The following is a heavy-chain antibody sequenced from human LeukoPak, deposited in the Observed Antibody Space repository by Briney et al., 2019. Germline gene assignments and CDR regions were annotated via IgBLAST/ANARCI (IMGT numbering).Heavy chain of an antibody. J-gene: IGHJ4*02. CDR1: GYSFTNYY. CDR3: ARVHAESSLSAVIGIGYFDY. V-gene: IGHV1-46*01. D-gene: IGHD2-21*01. CDR2: INPSGDIT. Sequence: ASVKVSCKASGYSFTNYYIHWVRQAPGQGLEWMGIINPSGDITSYAQKFQGRVTMTWVTSTSTVYMELSSLRSEDTAVYYCARVHAESSLSAVIGIGYFDYWGQGTLVTVSS.